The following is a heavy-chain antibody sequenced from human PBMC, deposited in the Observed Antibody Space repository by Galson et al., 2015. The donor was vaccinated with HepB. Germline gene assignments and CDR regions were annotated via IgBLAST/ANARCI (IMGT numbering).Heavy chain of an antibody. D-gene: IGHD3-3*01. CDR2: INHSGST. CDR3: ARAVTTIFGVVISPLNYYYGMDV. CDR1: GGSFSGYY. J-gene: IGHJ6*02. V-gene: IGHV4-34*01. Sequence: ETLSLTCAVYGGSFSGYYWSWIRQPPGKGLEWIGEINHSGSTNYNPSLKSRVTISVDTSKNQFSLKLSSVTAADTAVYYCARAVTTIFGVVISPLNYYYGMDVWGQGTTVTVSS.